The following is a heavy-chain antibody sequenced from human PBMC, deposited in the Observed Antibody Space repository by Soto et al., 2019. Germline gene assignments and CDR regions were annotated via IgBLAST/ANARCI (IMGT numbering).Heavy chain of an antibody. CDR1: GCSFSSYW. Sequence: GGALKISWKSAGCSFSSYWISWGRQMPGQGVGGGGRIDPSDSYTNYSPSFQGHVTISAEKSISPAYLQWSSLKASDTALYYCARLPAYYYYGMDVWGQGTTVTVSS. J-gene: IGHJ6*02. CDR2: IDPSDSYT. V-gene: IGHV5-10-1*01. CDR3: ARLPAYYYYGMDV.